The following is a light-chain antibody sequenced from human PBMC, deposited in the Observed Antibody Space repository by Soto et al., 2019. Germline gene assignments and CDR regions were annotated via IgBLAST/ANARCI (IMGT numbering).Light chain of an antibody. Sequence: QSALTQPRSVSGSPGQSVTISCTGLSSDVAIYNRVSWYQQPPGTAPRLIIYEVSKRPSGVPGRFSGSRSGNTASLAISGLQAEDEADYYCCSYAGGHTWVFGTGTKLTVL. CDR1: SSDVAIYNR. V-gene: IGLV2-18*02. CDR3: CSYAGGHTWV. J-gene: IGLJ1*01. CDR2: EVS.